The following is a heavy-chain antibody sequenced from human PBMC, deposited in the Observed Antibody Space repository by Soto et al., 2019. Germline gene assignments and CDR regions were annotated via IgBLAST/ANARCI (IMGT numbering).Heavy chain of an antibody. J-gene: IGHJ6*02. D-gene: IGHD1-26*01. CDR3: AREGVAATTYKEYYYHGMDV. CDR2: TYYSGST. CDR1: GGSISSYY. Sequence: SETLSLTCTVSGGSISSYYWSWIRQPPGKGLEWIGYTYYSGSTNYNPSLKSRVTISVDTSKNQFSLKLSSVPAADTAVPYCAREGVAATTYKEYYYHGMDVWGQGTTVTVSS. V-gene: IGHV4-59*01.